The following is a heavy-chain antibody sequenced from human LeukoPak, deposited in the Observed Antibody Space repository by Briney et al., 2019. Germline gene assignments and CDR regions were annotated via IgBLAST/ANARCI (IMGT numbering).Heavy chain of an antibody. CDR3: TTPRPSSSGWYIFDY. D-gene: IGHD6-19*01. CDR2: IKSKIDGGTA. V-gene: IGHV3-15*01. J-gene: IGHJ4*02. Sequence: GSLRLSCAASGFTFSNAWMSWVRQAPGKGLEWVGRIKSKIDGGTADCAAPVKGRFTISRDESKNTLYLQMNSLRTEDTAVYYCTTPRPSSSGWYIFDYWGQGTLVTVSS. CDR1: GFTFSNAW.